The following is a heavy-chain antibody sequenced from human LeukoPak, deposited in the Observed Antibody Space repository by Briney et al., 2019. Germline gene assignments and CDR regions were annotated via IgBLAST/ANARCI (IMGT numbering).Heavy chain of an antibody. CDR3: TTVESYDSSGYFHGY. CDR1: GFSFNYAW. Sequence: GGSLRLSCAASGFSFNYAWMSWVRQAPGKGLEWLGRIKSKTDGGTTDYAAPVKGRFTISRDDSKSTLYLQMNSLKTEDTAVYFCTTVESYDSSGYFHGYWGQGTLVTVSS. CDR2: IKSKTDGGTT. J-gene: IGHJ4*02. V-gene: IGHV3-15*01. D-gene: IGHD3-22*01.